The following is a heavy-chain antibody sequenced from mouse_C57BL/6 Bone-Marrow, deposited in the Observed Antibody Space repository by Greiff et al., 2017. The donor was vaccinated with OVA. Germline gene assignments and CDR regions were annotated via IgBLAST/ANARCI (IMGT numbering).Heavy chain of an antibody. D-gene: IGHD1-1*01. CDR1: GYTFTDYY. V-gene: IGHV1-26*01. J-gene: IGHJ4*01. CDR2: INPNNGGT. Sequence: EVQLQQSGPELVKPGASVKISCKASGYTFTDYYMNWVKQSHGKSLEWIGDINPNNGGTSYNQKFKGKATLTVDKSSSTAYMELRSLTSEDSAVYYCANPHGSSYEAMDYWGQGTSVTVSS. CDR3: ANPHGSSYEAMDY.